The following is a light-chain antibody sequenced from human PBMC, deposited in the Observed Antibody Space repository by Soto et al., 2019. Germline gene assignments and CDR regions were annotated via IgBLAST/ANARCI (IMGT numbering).Light chain of an antibody. V-gene: IGKV3-20*01. Sequence: EIVLTQSPGTLCLSPGERATLSCRASQSVSGNSLAWYQQKPGQAPRLLIYVTSSRATGIPDRFSGSGSGTDFTLTISSLEPEDFAVYYCQHFGTSRWTFGQGTKVEIK. CDR2: VTS. CDR3: QHFGTSRWT. CDR1: QSVSGNS. J-gene: IGKJ1*01.